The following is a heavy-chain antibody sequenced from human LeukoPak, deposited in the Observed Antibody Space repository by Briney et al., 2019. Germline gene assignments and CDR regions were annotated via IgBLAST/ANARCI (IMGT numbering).Heavy chain of an antibody. Sequence: ASVKVSCKASGYTFSDYYIHWLRQAPGQGLEWMGWISPNSGDTHYAQQFQGRVTMTRDTSISTANMELSRLRSDDTAVYYCARDRDLILLTSPSYLFDYWGQGTLVTVSS. J-gene: IGHJ4*02. CDR2: ISPNSGDT. CDR3: ARDRDLILLTSPSYLFDY. D-gene: IGHD2-15*01. V-gene: IGHV1-2*02. CDR1: GYTFSDYY.